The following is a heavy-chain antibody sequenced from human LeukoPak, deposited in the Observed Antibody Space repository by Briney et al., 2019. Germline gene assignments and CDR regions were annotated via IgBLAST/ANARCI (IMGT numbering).Heavy chain of an antibody. J-gene: IGHJ4*02. Sequence: SGGSLRLSCAASGFIFSSYAMTWVRQAPGRGLEWLSTISGSGTTTYYVDSVKGRFTVSRDNSKNTLYLQMSSLRAGDTAVYYCAKAGYYGSGSYYSDYWGRGTLVTVSP. CDR3: AKAGYYGSGSYYSDY. D-gene: IGHD3-10*01. V-gene: IGHV3-23*01. CDR1: GFIFSSYA. CDR2: ISGSGTTT.